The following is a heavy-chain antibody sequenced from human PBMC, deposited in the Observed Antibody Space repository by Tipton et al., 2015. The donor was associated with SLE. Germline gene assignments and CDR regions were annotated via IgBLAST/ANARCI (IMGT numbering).Heavy chain of an antibody. CDR1: GFTFSDYY. D-gene: IGHD6-6*01. Sequence: SLRLSCAASGFTFSDYYMSWIRQAPGKGLEWVSYISSSGSTIYYADSVKGRFTISRDNAKNSLYLQMNSLRAEDTAVYYCARPLGAARPEDAFDIWGQGTMVTVSS. CDR2: ISSSGSTI. CDR3: ARPLGAARPEDAFDI. J-gene: IGHJ3*02. V-gene: IGHV3-11*01.